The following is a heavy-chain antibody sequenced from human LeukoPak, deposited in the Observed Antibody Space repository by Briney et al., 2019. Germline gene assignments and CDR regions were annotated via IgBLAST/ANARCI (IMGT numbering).Heavy chain of an antibody. V-gene: IGHV1-3*01. D-gene: IGHD6-19*01. CDR3: VRGGPNKSGWTLDY. CDR2: FNSDTGNT. J-gene: IGHJ4*02. Sequence: ASVKVSCKASGYTLTNYAIHWVRQAPGQRLEWMGWFNSDTGNTDYSQKFQGRVTISRDTSANTAYMELNRLRPEDTAVFYCVRGGPNKSGWTLDYWGQGTLVTVSS. CDR1: GYTLTNYA.